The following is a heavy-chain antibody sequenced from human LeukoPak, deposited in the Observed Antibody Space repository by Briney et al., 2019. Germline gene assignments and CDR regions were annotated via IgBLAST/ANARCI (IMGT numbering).Heavy chain of an antibody. Sequence: ASVKVSCKASGYTFTTYYMHWVRHAPGQGLEWMGIINPSGGSTTYAQNFQGRVTMTRDTSTSTVYMELSSLRSDDTAVYYCARGTTEGFDPWGQGTLVTVSS. V-gene: IGHV1-46*01. CDR2: INPSGGST. D-gene: IGHD1/OR15-1a*01. CDR3: ARGTTEGFDP. J-gene: IGHJ5*02. CDR1: GYTFTTYY.